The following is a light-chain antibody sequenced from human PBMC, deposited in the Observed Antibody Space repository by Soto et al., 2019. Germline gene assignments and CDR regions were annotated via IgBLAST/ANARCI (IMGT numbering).Light chain of an antibody. V-gene: IGLV2-11*01. CDR3: CSYAGTYTLGI. Sequence: QLVLTQPRSVSGSPGQSVTISCTGTSSDVGGYNYVSWYQQYPGKAPKLMIYDVTKRPSGVPDRFSGSKSGDTASLTISGLQAEDEANYYCCSYAGTYTLGIFGGGTKLTVL. J-gene: IGLJ2*01. CDR1: SSDVGGYNY. CDR2: DVT.